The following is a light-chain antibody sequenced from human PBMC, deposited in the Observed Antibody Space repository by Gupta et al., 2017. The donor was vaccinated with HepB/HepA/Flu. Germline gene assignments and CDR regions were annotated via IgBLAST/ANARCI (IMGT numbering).Light chain of an antibody. CDR2: DVT. CDR1: FTDVDGYDY. V-gene: IGLV2-14*03. CDR3: SSYTGITTYV. J-gene: IGLJ1*01. Sequence: QPASASESLGQSITIPCPGTFTDVDGYDYVAWYPQSPGKAPQLIIYDVTTRPSGVSNRFSGPKSGNTASLSISGLQAEDEADYYCSSYTGITTYVFGPGTKVTVL.